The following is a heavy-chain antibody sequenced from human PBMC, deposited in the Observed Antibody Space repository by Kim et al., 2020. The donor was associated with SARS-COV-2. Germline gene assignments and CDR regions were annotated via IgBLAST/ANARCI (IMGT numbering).Heavy chain of an antibody. CDR3: ARGFNWGFDS. D-gene: IGHD7-27*01. J-gene: IGHJ4*02. Sequence: TNYNPSLKSRVTVSVDKSKNQFSLNLSSVTAADTAMYYCARGFNWGFDSWGQGALVTVSS. CDR2: T. V-gene: IGHV4-4*02.